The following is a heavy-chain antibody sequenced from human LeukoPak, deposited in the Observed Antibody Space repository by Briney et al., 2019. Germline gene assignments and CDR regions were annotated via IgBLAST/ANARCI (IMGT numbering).Heavy chain of an antibody. Sequence: PSETLSLTCTVSGGSISSSSYYWGWIRQPPGKGLEWIGSIYYSGSTYYNPSLKSRVTISVDTSKNQFSLKLSSVTAADTAVYYCAMTYYYGSSLHYFDYWGQGTLVTVSS. J-gene: IGHJ4*02. CDR2: IYYSGST. V-gene: IGHV4-39*01. D-gene: IGHD3-22*01. CDR3: AMTYYYGSSLHYFDY. CDR1: GGSISSSSYY.